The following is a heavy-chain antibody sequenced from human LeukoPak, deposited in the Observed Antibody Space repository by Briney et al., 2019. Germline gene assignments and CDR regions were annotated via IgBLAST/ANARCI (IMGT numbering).Heavy chain of an antibody. CDR2: MNPNSGNT. Sequence: ASVKVSCKASGYTFTSYDINWVRQATGQGLEWMGWMNPNSGNTGYAQKFQGRVTMTRNTSISTAYMELSSLRPEDTAVYYCARGTYARRYGSGTHIPYWGQGTLVTVSS. V-gene: IGHV1-8*01. CDR3: ARGTYARRYGSGTHIPY. D-gene: IGHD3-10*01. J-gene: IGHJ4*02. CDR1: GYTFTSYD.